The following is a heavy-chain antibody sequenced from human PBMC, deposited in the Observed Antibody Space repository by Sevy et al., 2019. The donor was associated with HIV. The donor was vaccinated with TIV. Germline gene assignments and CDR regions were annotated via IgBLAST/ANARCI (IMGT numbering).Heavy chain of an antibody. Sequence: SETLSLTCTVSYGSVRNGNQYWTWIRQPPGKGLEWIGYIHNSGDTNYNPSLKSRLTISRDTSKNRFSLNLKSVTAADTAVYYCLVEVTDAEHYFVYWGQGTQVTVSS. CDR1: YGSVRNGNQY. J-gene: IGHJ4*02. CDR2: IHNSGDT. V-gene: IGHV4-61*01. CDR3: LVEVTDAEHYFVY. D-gene: IGHD2-21*02.